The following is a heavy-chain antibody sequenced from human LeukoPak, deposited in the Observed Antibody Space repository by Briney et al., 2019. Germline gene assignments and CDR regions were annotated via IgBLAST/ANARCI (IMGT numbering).Heavy chain of an antibody. Sequence: PGGSLRLSCAASGFTFSDYYMTWIRQAPGKGLEWVSYISSSGSTIYYADSVKGRFAISRDNAKNSLYLQMNSLRDEDTATYYCVRDLVWDTGRVDYWGQGTLVTVSS. J-gene: IGHJ4*02. V-gene: IGHV3-11*04. CDR2: ISSSGSTI. CDR3: VRDLVWDTGRVDY. D-gene: IGHD3/OR15-3a*01. CDR1: GFTFSDYY.